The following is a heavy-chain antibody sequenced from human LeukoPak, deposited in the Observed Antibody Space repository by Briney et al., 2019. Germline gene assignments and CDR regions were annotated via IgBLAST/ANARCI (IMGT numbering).Heavy chain of an antibody. J-gene: IGHJ4*02. D-gene: IGHD3-10*01. Sequence: PSETLSLTCTVSGVSISSGGYYWSWIRQPAGKGLEWIGRIYTSGSTNYNPSLKSRVTISVDTSKNQFSLKLSSVTAADTAVYYCASSTYYYGSGSYPNRDYWGQGTLVTVSS. CDR2: IYTSGST. V-gene: IGHV4-61*02. CDR3: ASSTYYYGSGSYPNRDY. CDR1: GVSISSGGYY.